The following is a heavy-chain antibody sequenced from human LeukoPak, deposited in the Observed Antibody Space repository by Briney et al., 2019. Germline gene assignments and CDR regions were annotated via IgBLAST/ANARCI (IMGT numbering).Heavy chain of an antibody. J-gene: IGHJ3*02. CDR3: AREPRRDGYNGEENAFDI. Sequence: GGSLRLSCEASGFSFSGYAMSWVRQAPGKGLDWVSGVSDSGVNTYYADSVKGRFTISRDNSKYTLLLQMNSLRAEDTAVYYCAREPRRDGYNGEENAFDIWGQGTMATVSS. CDR1: GFSFSGYA. V-gene: IGHV3-23*01. CDR2: VSDSGVNT. D-gene: IGHD5-24*01.